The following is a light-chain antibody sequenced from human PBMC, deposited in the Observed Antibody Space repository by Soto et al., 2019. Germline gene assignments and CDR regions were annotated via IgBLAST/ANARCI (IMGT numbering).Light chain of an antibody. CDR2: DAS. J-gene: IGKJ4*01. V-gene: IGKV3-11*01. CDR3: QQRDDWPLT. CDR1: QSVGDV. Sequence: EIVLTQSPASLSLSPGERANVSFRASQSVGDVLAWYQQIPGHAPRLLIYDASSRATGIPARFSGSGSGTDLTLSISSLEPEDFAVYYCQQRDDWPLTFGGGTKVEIK.